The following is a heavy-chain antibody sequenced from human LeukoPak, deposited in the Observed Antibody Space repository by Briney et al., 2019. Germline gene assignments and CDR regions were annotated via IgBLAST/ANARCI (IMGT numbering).Heavy chain of an antibody. CDR1: GGSISSTSYY. CDR3: GRHSYSSGWHAHFDY. Sequence: SETLSLTCTVSGGSISSTSYYWGWIRQPPGKGLEWIGNIYYSGSTYYSPSLNSRLTMSVDTSRNHFSLKLSSVTAADTAVYYCGRHSYSSGWHAHFDYWGQGTVVAVSS. CDR2: IYYSGST. J-gene: IGHJ4*02. D-gene: IGHD6-19*01. V-gene: IGHV4-39*01.